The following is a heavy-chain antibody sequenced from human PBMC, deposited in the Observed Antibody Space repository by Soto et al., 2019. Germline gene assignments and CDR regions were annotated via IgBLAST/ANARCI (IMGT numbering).Heavy chain of an antibody. J-gene: IGHJ4*02. CDR2: IWYDGSNK. D-gene: IGHD6-6*01. Sequence: GGSLILSCAASGFTFISYGMHWVRQAPGKGLEWVAVIWYDGSNKYYADSVKGRFTISRDNSKNTLYLQMNSLRAEDTAVYYFARNWSSSSAPDLDYWGQGTLVTVSS. CDR3: ARNWSSSSAPDLDY. CDR1: GFTFISYG. V-gene: IGHV3-33*01.